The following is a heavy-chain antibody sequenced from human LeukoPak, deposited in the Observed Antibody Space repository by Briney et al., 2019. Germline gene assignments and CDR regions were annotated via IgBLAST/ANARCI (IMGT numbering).Heavy chain of an antibody. D-gene: IGHD5-12*01. Sequence: SETLSLTCTVSGGSISSGGYYWSWIRQHPGKGLEWIGYIYYSGSTYYNPSLKSRVTISVDTSKNQFSLKLSSVTAADTAVYYCARGSGYDWGIHVDYWGQGTLVTVSS. J-gene: IGHJ4*02. CDR1: GGSISSGGYY. CDR3: ARGSGYDWGIHVDY. CDR2: IYYSGST. V-gene: IGHV4-31*03.